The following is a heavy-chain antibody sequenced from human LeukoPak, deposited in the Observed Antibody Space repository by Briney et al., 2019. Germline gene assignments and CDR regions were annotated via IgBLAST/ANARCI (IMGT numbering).Heavy chain of an antibody. V-gene: IGHV3-23*01. J-gene: IGHJ4*02. CDR3: ARDLRYYDSSGYTDY. D-gene: IGHD3-22*01. CDR1: GFTFSSYA. Sequence: HPGGSPRLSCAASGFTFSSYAMSWVRQAPGKGLEWVSAISGSGGSTYYADSVKGRFTISRDNAKNSLYLQMNSLRAEDTAVYYCARDLRYYDSSGYTDYWGQGTLVTVSS. CDR2: ISGSGGST.